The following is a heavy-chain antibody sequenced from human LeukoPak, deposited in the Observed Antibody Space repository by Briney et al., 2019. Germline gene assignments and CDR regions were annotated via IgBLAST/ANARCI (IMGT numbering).Heavy chain of an antibody. CDR1: GYTFTSYA. J-gene: IGHJ5*02. V-gene: IGHV1-3*01. CDR2: INAGNGNT. D-gene: IGHD6-13*01. Sequence: GASVKVSCKASGYTFTSYAMHWVRQAPGQRLEWMGWINAGNGNTKYSQKFQGRVTITRDTSASTAYMELSSLRSEDTAVYYCARVYSSSWYEWFDPWGQGTLVTVSS. CDR3: ARVYSSSWYEWFDP.